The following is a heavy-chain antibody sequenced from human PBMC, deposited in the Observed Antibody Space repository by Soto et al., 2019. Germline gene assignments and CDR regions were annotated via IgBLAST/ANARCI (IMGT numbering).Heavy chain of an antibody. CDR2: IIPILGIA. CDR1: GGTFSSYT. V-gene: IGHV1-69*02. D-gene: IGHD4-4*01. CDR3: ARGGRYSIGVYNWFDP. Sequence: QVQLVQSGAEVKKPGSSVKVSCKASGGTFSSYTISWVRQAPGQGLEWMGRIIPILGIANYAQKFQGRVTITADKSTNTAYMELSSLRSEDTAVYYCARGGRYSIGVYNWFDPWGQGPLVTVSS. J-gene: IGHJ5*02.